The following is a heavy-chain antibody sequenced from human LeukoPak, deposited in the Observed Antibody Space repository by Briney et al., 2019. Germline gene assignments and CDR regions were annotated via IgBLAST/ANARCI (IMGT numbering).Heavy chain of an antibody. CDR3: AKDYYDSSIFSAPHLFAC. Sequence: GGSLRLSCAASGFTFSSHAMTWVRQASGKGLEWVSIIRGSGGNTYYADSVKGRFTISRDNFQNTLYLQMNSLRAEDTAVYYCAKDYYDSSIFSAPHLFACWGQGTLVTVSS. D-gene: IGHD3-22*01. J-gene: IGHJ4*02. V-gene: IGHV3-23*01. CDR2: IRGSGGNT. CDR1: GFTFSSHA.